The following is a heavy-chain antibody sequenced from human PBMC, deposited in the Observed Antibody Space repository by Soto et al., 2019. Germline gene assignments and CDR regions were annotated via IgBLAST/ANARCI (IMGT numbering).Heavy chain of an antibody. CDR3: ERDLTTVQWYFDL. Sequence: EVQLVESGGGLVKPGGSLRLSCAASGFTFSSYSMNWVRQAPGKGLEWVSSISSSSSYIYYADSVKGRFTISRDNAKNSLYLQMNSLRAEDTAVYYCERDLTTVQWYFDLWGRGTLVTVSS. CDR1: GFTFSSYS. J-gene: IGHJ2*01. V-gene: IGHV3-21*01. CDR2: ISSSSSYI. D-gene: IGHD4-17*01.